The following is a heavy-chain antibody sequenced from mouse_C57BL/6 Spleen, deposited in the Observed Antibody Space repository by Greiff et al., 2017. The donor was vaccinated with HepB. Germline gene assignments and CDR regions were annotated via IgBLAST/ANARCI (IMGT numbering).Heavy chain of an antibody. J-gene: IGHJ2*01. CDR1: GYAFSSSW. V-gene: IGHV1-82*01. CDR2: IYPGDGDT. Sequence: VQLQQSGPELVKPGASVKISCKASGYAFSSSWMNWVKQRPGKGLEWIGRIYPGDGDTNYNGKFKGKATLTADKSSSTAYMQRSSLTSEDSAVCFCERLDTFDYWGQGTTLTVSS. CDR3: ERLDTFDY.